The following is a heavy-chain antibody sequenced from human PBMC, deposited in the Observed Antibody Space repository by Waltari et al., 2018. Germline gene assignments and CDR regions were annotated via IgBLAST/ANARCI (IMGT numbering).Heavy chain of an antibody. D-gene: IGHD3-22*01. J-gene: IGHJ5*02. CDR3: ATWSHYSNSGYRVDH. CDR1: GFTFRDYF. Sequence: QVQLVESGGGLVKPGGSLRLSCAASGFTFRDYFLTWIRQAPGQGREWISYNSRISGETDYADSGKGRFTISRDNARKSLDLQMNSLRAEDTAVYYCATWSHYSNSGYRVDHWGQGTLVTVSS. V-gene: IGHV3-11*06. CDR2: NSRISGET.